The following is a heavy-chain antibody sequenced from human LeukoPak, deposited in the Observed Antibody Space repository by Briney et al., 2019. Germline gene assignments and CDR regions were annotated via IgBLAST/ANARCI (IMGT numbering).Heavy chain of an antibody. CDR1: GFTFSSHW. J-gene: IGHJ4*02. Sequence: GRSLRLSCAASGFTFSSHWMHWVRQAPGKGLVWVSRINNDGSSTSYADFVKGRFTISRDNAKNTLYLQMNSLRAEDTAVYYCARLLGGTTSVDYWGQGTPVTVSS. CDR2: INNDGSST. V-gene: IGHV3-74*01. CDR3: ARLLGGTTSVDY. D-gene: IGHD1-26*01.